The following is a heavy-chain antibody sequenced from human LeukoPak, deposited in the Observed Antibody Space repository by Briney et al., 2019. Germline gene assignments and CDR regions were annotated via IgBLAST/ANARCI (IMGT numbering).Heavy chain of an antibody. CDR2: INPKSGST. CDR3: ARGPRDYDESIRYNWFDP. D-gene: IGHD4-17*01. CDR1: GYTFINYD. V-gene: IGHV1-8*01. J-gene: IGHJ5*02. Sequence: ASVKVSCKASGYTFINYDINWVRRATGQGLEWMGWINPKSGSTGYAQKFQGRVTMTRDTSISTAYMELSSLRSEDTAVYYCARGPRDYDESIRYNWFDPWGQGTLVTVSS.